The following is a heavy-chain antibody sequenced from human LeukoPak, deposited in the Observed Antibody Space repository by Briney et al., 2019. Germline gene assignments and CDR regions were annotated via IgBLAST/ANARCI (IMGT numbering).Heavy chain of an antibody. CDR3: ARNDYDSSGYIFHC. D-gene: IGHD3-22*01. CDR1: GYTFTSYY. J-gene: IGHJ4*02. Sequence: ASVKVSFKASGYTFTSYYMHWVRQAPGQGLEWMGIINPSGGSTSYQQKCQGRVTMTREMPTTTVYMELSSLRSEDTAVYSCARNDYDSSGYIFHCWGQGSLLTASS. CDR2: INPSGGST. V-gene: IGHV1-46*01.